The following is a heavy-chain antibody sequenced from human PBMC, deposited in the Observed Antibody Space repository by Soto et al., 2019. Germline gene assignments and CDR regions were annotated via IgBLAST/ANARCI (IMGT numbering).Heavy chain of an antibody. CDR3: ARDVTAPPHYFAP. CDR2: VYYSGTT. V-gene: IGHV4-61*08. Sequence: SETLSVTCTVSGGSIDSGGYYWSWIRHPPGKGLGRIGYVYYSGTTTYHPFLTRRVTLSLDKSKNQCSLKMNSVTAADTAVYYCARDVTAPPHYFAPWGQGTLVTVSS. D-gene: IGHD1-26*01. J-gene: IGHJ5*02. CDR1: GGSIDSGGYY.